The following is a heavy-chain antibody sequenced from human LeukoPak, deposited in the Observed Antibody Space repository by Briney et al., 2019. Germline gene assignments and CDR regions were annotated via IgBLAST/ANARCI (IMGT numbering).Heavy chain of an antibody. Sequence: SETLSLTCAVSGGSISSGGYSWSWIRQPPGKGLEWIGYIYHSGSTYYNPSLKSRVTISVDRSKNQFSLKLSSVTAADTAVYYCARDPRGGYFDYWGQGTLVTVSS. CDR1: GGSISSGGYS. D-gene: IGHD3-16*01. J-gene: IGHJ4*02. CDR2: IYHSGST. CDR3: ARDPRGGYFDY. V-gene: IGHV4-30-2*01.